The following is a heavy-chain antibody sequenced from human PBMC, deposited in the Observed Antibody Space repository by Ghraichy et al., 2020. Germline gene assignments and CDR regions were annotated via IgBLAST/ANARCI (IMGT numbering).Heavy chain of an antibody. Sequence: SETLSLTCTVSGDSIGRTSYYWAWIRQPPGKGLEWIGSSYYSGRTYYSQSLTGRVTISVDTSKNQFSLKLNSVTAADTAVYFCARDGYTGYDLEFWGRGTLVTVSS. CDR1: GDSIGRTSYY. V-gene: IGHV4-39*07. CDR3: ARDGYTGYDLEF. CDR2: SYYSGRT. J-gene: IGHJ4*02. D-gene: IGHD5-12*01.